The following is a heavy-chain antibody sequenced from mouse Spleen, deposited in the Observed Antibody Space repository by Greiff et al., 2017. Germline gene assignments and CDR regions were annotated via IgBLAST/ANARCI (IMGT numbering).Heavy chain of an antibody. CDR3: ARRDWVYAMDY. Sequence: QVQLQQSGPELVKPGASVKISCKASGYAFSSSWMNWVKQRPGKGLEWIGRIYPGDGDTNYNGKFKGKATLTADKSSSTAYMQLSSLTSEDSAVYFCARRDWVYAMDYWGQGTSVTVSS. CDR2: IYPGDGDT. J-gene: IGHJ4*01. CDR1: GYAFSSSW. D-gene: IGHD4-1*01. V-gene: IGHV1-82*01.